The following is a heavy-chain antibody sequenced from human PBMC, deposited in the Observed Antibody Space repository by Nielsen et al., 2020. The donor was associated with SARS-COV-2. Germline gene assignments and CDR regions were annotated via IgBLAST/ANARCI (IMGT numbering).Heavy chain of an antibody. Sequence: GGSLRLSCAASGFTFDDYAMQWVRQAPGKGLEWVSGISWNSGSIGYADSVKGRFTISRDNSKNTLYLQMNSLRAEDTAVYYCARDLGYCSSTSCENDYWGQGTLVTVSS. CDR1: GFTFDDYA. J-gene: IGHJ4*02. D-gene: IGHD2-2*01. V-gene: IGHV3-9*01. CDR3: ARDLGYCSSTSCENDY. CDR2: ISWNSGSI.